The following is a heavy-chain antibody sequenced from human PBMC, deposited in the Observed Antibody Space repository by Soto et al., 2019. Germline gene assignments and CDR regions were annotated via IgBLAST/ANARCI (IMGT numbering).Heavy chain of an antibody. CDR1: GYSFTSYW. Sequence: GESLKISCKGSGYSFTSYWIGWVRQMPGKGLEWMGIIYPGDSDTRYSPSFQGQVTISADKSISTAYLQWSSLKASDTAMYYCARLYAFGESITNWFDPWGQGTLVTVSS. D-gene: IGHD3-10*01. V-gene: IGHV5-51*01. CDR3: ARLYAFGESITNWFDP. CDR2: IYPGDSDT. J-gene: IGHJ5*02.